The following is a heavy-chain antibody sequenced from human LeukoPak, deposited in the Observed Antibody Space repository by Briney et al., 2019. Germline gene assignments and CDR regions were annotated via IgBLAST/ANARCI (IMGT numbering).Heavy chain of an antibody. CDR2: IRSKGYGGTT. J-gene: IGHJ4*02. V-gene: IGHV3-49*04. D-gene: IGHD6-13*01. CDR3: TGLTNSSWSTGVDY. Sequence: GGSLRLSCTASGFTFGGYAMNWVRQAPGKGLEWVGFIRSKGYGGTTEYAASVKGRYTISRDDSKSIAYLQMNSLKTEDTAVYYCTGLTNSSWSTGVDYWGQGTLVTVSP. CDR1: GFTFGGYA.